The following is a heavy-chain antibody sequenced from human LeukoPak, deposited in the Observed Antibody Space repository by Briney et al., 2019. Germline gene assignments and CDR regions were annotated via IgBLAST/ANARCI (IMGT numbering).Heavy chain of an antibody. CDR2: IKQDGSEK. D-gene: IGHD2-2*01. V-gene: IGHV3-7*01. J-gene: IGHJ5*02. CDR3: ARDCSSTNCYRGGSDP. Sequence: PGGSLRLSCAASGFTFSSYWMSWVRQAPGKGLEWVANIKQDGSEKYYVDSVKGRFTISRDNAKNPLYLQMNSLRVEDTAVYYCARDCSSTNCYRGGSDPWGQGTLVTVSS. CDR1: GFTFSSYW.